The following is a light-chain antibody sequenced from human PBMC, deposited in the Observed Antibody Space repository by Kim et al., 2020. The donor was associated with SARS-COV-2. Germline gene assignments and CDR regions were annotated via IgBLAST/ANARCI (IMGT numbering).Light chain of an antibody. J-gene: IGLJ2*01. CDR2: QDS. CDR3: QAWDSSTAV. CDR1: KLGDKY. Sequence: VSPGQTASIPCSGDKLGDKYACWYQQKPGQSPVLVIYQDSKRPSGIPERFSGSNSGNTATLTISGTQAMDEADYYCQAWDSSTAVFGGGTQLTVL. V-gene: IGLV3-1*01.